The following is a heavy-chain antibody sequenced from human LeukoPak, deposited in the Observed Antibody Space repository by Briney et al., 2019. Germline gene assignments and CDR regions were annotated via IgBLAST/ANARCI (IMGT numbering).Heavy chain of an antibody. J-gene: IGHJ6*02. D-gene: IGHD6-19*01. CDR1: GGTFSSYA. V-gene: IGHV1-69*13. CDR3: ARVSAGGIAVAGTPYYYYGMDV. CDR2: IIPIFGTA. Sequence: SVTVSCTASGGTFSSYAISWVRQAPGQGLEWMGGIIPIFGTANYAQKFQGRVTITADESTSTAYMELSSLRSEDTAVYYCARVSAGGIAVAGTPYYYYGMDVWGQGTTVTVSS.